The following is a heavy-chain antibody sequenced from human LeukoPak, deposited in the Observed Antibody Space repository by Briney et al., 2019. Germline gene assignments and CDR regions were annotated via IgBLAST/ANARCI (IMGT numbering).Heavy chain of an antibody. D-gene: IGHD1-26*01. V-gene: IGHV1-18*01. J-gene: IGHJ4*02. CDR2: ISAYNGNT. CDR1: GYTFTSYG. CDR3: AREALVGSLPGGDY. Sequence: AAVKVSCKASGYTFTSYGISWVRQAPGQGLKWMGWISAYNGNTNYAQKLQGRVTMTTDTSTSTAYMELRSLRSDDTAVYYRAREALVGSLPGGDYWGQGTLVTVSS.